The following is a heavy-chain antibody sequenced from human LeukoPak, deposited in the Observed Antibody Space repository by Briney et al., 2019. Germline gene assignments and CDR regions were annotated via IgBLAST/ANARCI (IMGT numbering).Heavy chain of an antibody. CDR3: AKDRDGYNPGYFDY. CDR2: IRSNGINT. J-gene: IGHJ4*02. Sequence: GGSLRLSCEVSGFSLTTYGMLWVRQAPGKGLEWVAFIRSNGINTYYGDSVKGRFTISRDNSKNTLYLQMNSLGAEDTAVYYCAKDRDGYNPGYFDYWGQGTLVTVSS. V-gene: IGHV3-30*02. D-gene: IGHD5-24*01. CDR1: GFSLTTYG.